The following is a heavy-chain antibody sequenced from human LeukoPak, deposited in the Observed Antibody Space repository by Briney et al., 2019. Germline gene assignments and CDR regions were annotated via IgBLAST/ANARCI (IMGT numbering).Heavy chain of an antibody. J-gene: IGHJ4*02. CDR3: ARAGDYDILTLVGY. CDR1: GYTFTGYY. V-gene: IGHV1-2*02. CDR2: INPNSGGT. Sequence: APVKVSCTASGYTFTGYYMHWVRQAPGQGLEWMGWINPNSGGTNYAQKFQGRVTMTRDTSISTAYMELSRLRSDDTAVYYCARAGDYDILTLVGYWGQGTLVTVSS. D-gene: IGHD3-9*01.